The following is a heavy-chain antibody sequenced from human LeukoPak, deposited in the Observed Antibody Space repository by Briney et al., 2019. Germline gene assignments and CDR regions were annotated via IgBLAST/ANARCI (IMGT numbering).Heavy chain of an antibody. V-gene: IGHV3-7*01. CDR3: TRDRAYSSFDY. CDR1: GFTFDNSW. J-gene: IGHJ4*02. CDR2: INPDDSAK. D-gene: IGHD5-18*01. Sequence: PGGSLSLSCAASGFTFDNSWMNWVRQAPGKGLEWVASINPDDSAKYYVDSVRGRFTISRDNAKNSLYLQMSSLRAEDTAVYYCTRDRAYSSFDYWGQGTLVTVSS.